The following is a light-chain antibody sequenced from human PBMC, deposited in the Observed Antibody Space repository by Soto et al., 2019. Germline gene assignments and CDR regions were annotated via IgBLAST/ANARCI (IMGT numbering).Light chain of an antibody. CDR2: GGT. CDR1: SSDVGSYNL. J-gene: IGLJ1*01. Sequence: QSVLTQPASVSGSPGQSITISCTGTSSDVGSYNLVSWYQQHPGEAPKLMIYGGTKRPSGVSNRLSGSKSGNTASLTISGLQAEDEADYYCCSYAGITTYYVFGTGTKLTVL. V-gene: IGLV2-23*01. CDR3: CSYAGITTYYV.